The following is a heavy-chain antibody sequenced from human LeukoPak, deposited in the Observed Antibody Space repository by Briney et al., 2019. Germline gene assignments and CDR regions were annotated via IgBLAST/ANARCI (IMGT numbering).Heavy chain of an antibody. Sequence: SQTLSLTCAISGDSVSSNTVAWNWIRQSPSRGLEWLGGTYYRSKWYNDYAVSVKSRITINPDTSKNQFSLQLNSVTPEDTAVYYCARGGGAFDIWGQGTMVTVSS. V-gene: IGHV6-1*01. CDR2: TYYRSKWYN. CDR3: ARGGGAFDI. J-gene: IGHJ3*02. CDR1: GDSVSSNTVA.